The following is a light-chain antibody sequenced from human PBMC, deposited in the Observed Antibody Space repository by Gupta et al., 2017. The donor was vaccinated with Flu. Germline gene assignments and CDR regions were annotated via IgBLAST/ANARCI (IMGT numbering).Light chain of an antibody. Sequence: QSALTQPASVSGSPGQSITISCTGTSSDVGGYNLVSWYQQHPGKAPKLMIYEGSKRPSGVSNRFSGSKSGNTASLTIAGREAEDEADYYCCSSPWVFGGGTKLTVL. CDR3: CSSPWV. CDR2: EGS. V-gene: IGLV2-23*01. CDR1: SSDVGGYNL. J-gene: IGLJ3*02.